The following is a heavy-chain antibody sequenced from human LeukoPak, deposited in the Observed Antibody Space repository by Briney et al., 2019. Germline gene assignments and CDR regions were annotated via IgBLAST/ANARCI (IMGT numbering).Heavy chain of an antibody. CDR1: GFTFSSYG. CDR3: AKDQRNYDILTGYEVSWFDP. CDR2: IRYDGSNK. Sequence: PGGCLRLSCAASGFTFSSYGMHWVRQAPGKGLEWVAFIRYDGSNKYYADSVKGRFTISRDNSKNTLYLQMNSLRAEDTAVYYCAKDQRNYDILTGYEVSWFDPWGQGTLVTVSS. V-gene: IGHV3-30*02. D-gene: IGHD3-9*01. J-gene: IGHJ5*02.